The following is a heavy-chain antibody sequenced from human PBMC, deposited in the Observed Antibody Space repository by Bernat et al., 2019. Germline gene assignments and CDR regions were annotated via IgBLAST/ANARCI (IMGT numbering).Heavy chain of an antibody. CDR3: ARVGYSGYDPRYYFDY. D-gene: IGHD5-12*01. V-gene: IGHV3-30-3*01. J-gene: IGHJ4*02. Sequence: QVQLVESGGGVVQPGRSLRLSCAASGFTFSSYAMHWVRQAPGKGLGWGAVISYDGSNKYYADSGKGRFTISRDNSKNTLYLQMNSLRAEDTAVYYCARVGYSGYDPRYYFDYWGQGTLVTVSS. CDR1: GFTFSSYA. CDR2: ISYDGSNK.